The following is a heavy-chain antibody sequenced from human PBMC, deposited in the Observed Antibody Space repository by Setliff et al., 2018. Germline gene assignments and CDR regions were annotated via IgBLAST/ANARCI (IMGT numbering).Heavy chain of an antibody. J-gene: IGHJ4*02. D-gene: IGHD4-17*01. V-gene: IGHV3-48*03. CDR3: ARGAYGDYYFDY. CDR1: GFTFSSYE. Sequence: PGGSLRLSCAASGFTFSSYEMNWVRQAPGKGLEWVSYISSSGSTIYYADSGKGRFTISRDNAKNSLYLQMNSRRAEDTAVYYCARGAYGDYYFDYWGQGTLVTVSS. CDR2: ISSSGSTI.